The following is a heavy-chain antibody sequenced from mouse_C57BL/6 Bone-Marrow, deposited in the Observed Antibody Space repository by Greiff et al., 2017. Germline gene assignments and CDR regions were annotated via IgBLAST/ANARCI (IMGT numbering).Heavy chain of an antibody. CDR1: GFTFSSYA. Sequence: EVKLVESGAGLVKPGGSLKLSCAASGFTFSSYAMSWVRQTPEKRLEWVAYISSGGDYIYYADTVKGRFTISRDNARNTLYLQVSSLKSEDTAMYYCTRNYYGSRGGYFDYWGQGTTLTVST. D-gene: IGHD1-1*01. V-gene: IGHV5-9-1*02. J-gene: IGHJ2*01. CDR3: TRNYYGSRGGYFDY. CDR2: ISSGGDYI.